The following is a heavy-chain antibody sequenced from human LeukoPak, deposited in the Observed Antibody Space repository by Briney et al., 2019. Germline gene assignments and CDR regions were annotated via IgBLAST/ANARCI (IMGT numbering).Heavy chain of an antibody. V-gene: IGHV3-21*01. CDR2: ISTSSRYK. J-gene: IGHJ5*02. Sequence: GGSLRLSCAASGFTFSSFDMNWVRQALRKGVEWVSSISTSSRYKYYRDSVKGRFTISRDDAKNSLYLQMNSLRVEDTAVYYCARADCSGSTCYLRRSWFDPWGQGTLVTVSS. CDR1: GFTFSSFD. CDR3: ARADCSGSTCYLRRSWFDP. D-gene: IGHD2-2*01.